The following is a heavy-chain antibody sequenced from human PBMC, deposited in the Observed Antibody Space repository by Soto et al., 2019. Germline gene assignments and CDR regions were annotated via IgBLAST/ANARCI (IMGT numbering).Heavy chain of an antibody. CDR1: GYDFNTNW. CDR3: ARLPRDCNKTSCYYADH. CDR2: MYPGDSDT. V-gene: IGHV5-51*01. D-gene: IGHD3-3*01. J-gene: IGHJ4*02. Sequence: PGESLKISCRGSGYDFNTNWFGWVSQLPGRGLEWVGIMYPGDSDTRYNPSLQGHVTLSVDVTVSTASLQWRSLETSDTGMYFCARLPRDCNKTSCYYADHWGQGTQVTAPQ.